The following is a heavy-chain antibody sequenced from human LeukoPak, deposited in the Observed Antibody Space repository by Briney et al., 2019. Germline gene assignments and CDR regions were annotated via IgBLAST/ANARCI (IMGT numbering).Heavy chain of an antibody. V-gene: IGHV3-7*03. D-gene: IGHD3-10*01. CDR3: ARDNGGWFDS. CDR2: IKQGGREE. Sequence: GGSLRLSCVASEFIFSDYWMSWVRQAPGKGLEWVANIKQGGREEKYVGSVKGRFAISRDDAKSTLYLQVDSLSGDDTAVYFCARDNGGWFDSWGRGTPVTVSS. CDR1: EFIFSDYW. J-gene: IGHJ5*01.